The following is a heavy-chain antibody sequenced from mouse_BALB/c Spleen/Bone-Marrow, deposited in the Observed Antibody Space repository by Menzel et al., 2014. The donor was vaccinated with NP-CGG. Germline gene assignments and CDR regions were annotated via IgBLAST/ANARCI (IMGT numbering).Heavy chain of an antibody. CDR1: GFNIKDTY. CDR3: ALYYDYDVGY. Sequence: VQLQQSGAELVKPGASVKLSCTASGFNIKDTYMHWVKQRPEQGLEWIGRIDPANGNTKYDPKFQGKATITADTSSNTAYLQLSNLTSEDTAVYYCALYYDYDVGYWGQGTTLTVSS. CDR2: IDPANGNT. V-gene: IGHV14-3*02. D-gene: IGHD2-4*01. J-gene: IGHJ2*01.